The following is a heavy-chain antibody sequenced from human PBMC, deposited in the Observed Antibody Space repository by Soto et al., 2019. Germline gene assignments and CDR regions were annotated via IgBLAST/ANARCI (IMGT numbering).Heavy chain of an antibody. Sequence: ASVKVSCKASGYTFTGYYMHWVRQAPGQGLEWMGWINPNSGGTNYAQKFQGRVTMTRDTSISTAYMELSRLRSDDTAVYYCAGPSRVGTTTDPFDYWGQGTLVTVSS. J-gene: IGHJ4*02. D-gene: IGHD1-1*01. V-gene: IGHV1-2*02. CDR3: AGPSRVGTTTDPFDY. CDR1: GYTFTGYY. CDR2: INPNSGGT.